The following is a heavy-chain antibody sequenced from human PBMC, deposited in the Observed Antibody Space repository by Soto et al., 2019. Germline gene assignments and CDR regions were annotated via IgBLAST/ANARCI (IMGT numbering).Heavy chain of an antibody. J-gene: IGHJ6*02. D-gene: IGHD5-12*01. Sequence: SETRSLAYCVSGGSIRSGYYYWSWIRQPPGEGLEWIGNIYYSGNTYYNPSLKSRLIISIDTSKNEFSLKVGSVTAAATAVYYCPSSWLQGMDDCGDGITVT. CDR2: IYYSGNT. CDR1: GGSIRSGYYY. CDR3: PSSWLQGMDD. V-gene: IGHV4-30-4*01.